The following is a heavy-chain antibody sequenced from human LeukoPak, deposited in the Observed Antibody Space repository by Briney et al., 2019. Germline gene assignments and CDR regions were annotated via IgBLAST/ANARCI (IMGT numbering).Heavy chain of an antibody. CDR1: GYTFTSYY. Sequence: ASVKVSCKASGYTFTSYYMHWVRQAPGQGLEWMGIINPSGGSTSYAQKFQGRVTMTRDMSTSTAYMELSSLRSEDTAVYYCARGPRIAVASYYFDYWGQGTLVTVSS. CDR2: INPSGGST. D-gene: IGHD6-19*01. J-gene: IGHJ4*02. V-gene: IGHV1-46*01. CDR3: ARGPRIAVASYYFDY.